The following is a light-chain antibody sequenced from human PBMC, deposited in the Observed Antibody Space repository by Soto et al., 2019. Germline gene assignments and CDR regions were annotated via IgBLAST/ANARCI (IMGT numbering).Light chain of an antibody. J-gene: IGKJ1*01. CDR1: RGIDIY. CDR2: KAS. V-gene: IGKV1-5*01. CDR3: QQYNSYPWT. Sequence: DIQMTQSPSTLSASVGDRVTITCRASRGIDIYLNWYHQKPGKAPKLLIYKASTLQSGVPSRFSGSGSGTEFTLTITSLQPDDFATYYCQQYNSYPWTFGQGTKVDI.